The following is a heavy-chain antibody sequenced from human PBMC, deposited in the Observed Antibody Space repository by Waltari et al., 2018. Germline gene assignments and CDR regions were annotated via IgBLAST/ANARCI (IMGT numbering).Heavy chain of an antibody. CDR2: IYIGGST. CDR1: GFTASSTY. Sequence: EVQLVESGGGWVKTGGALRLPCAASGFTASSTYMSWVRQAPGKGLEWVSVIYIGGSTYYADSVKGRFTSSRDNSKNMLYLQMDSLRAEDTAVYYCARDTSGTKGALDYWGQGTLVTVSS. V-gene: IGHV3-66*01. CDR3: ARDTSGTKGALDY. D-gene: IGHD3-10*01. J-gene: IGHJ4*02.